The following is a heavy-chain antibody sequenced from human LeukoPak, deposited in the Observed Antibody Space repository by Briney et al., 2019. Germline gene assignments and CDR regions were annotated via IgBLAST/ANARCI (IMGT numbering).Heavy chain of an antibody. J-gene: IGHJ6*02. CDR2: IPYDGKNK. CDR1: GFTFSSYG. Sequence: GGSLRLSCVASGFTFSSYGMNWVRQAPGKRLEWVAFIPYDGKNKYYADSVKGRFTISRDNAKNTLYLQMSSLTADDTAVYYCARGKTMVRGVLRYGMDVWGQGTTVTVSS. V-gene: IGHV3-30*02. D-gene: IGHD3-10*01. CDR3: ARGKTMVRGVLRYGMDV.